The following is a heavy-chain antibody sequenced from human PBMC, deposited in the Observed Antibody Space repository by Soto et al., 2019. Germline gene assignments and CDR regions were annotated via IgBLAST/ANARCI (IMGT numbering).Heavy chain of an antibody. CDR1: EFSFSSYG. CDR3: AKAGGPTYNYYGLEV. V-gene: IGHV3-30*18. J-gene: IGHJ6*02. D-gene: IGHD1-1*01. CDR2: ISYDGSNK. Sequence: GGSLRLSCAASEFSFSSYGMHWVRQAPGKGLEWVAFISYDGSNKYYADSVKGRFTISRDNSKNTLYLQMNSLRVEDTAVYYCAKAGGPTYNYYGLEVWRHGTTVTVSS.